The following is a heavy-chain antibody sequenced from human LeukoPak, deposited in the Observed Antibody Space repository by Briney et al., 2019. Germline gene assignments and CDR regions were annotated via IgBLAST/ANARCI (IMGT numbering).Heavy chain of an antibody. D-gene: IGHD1-7*01. V-gene: IGHV4-4*07. CDR3: ATGTSNFDFNWFDP. CDR2: VSTSGTT. J-gene: IGHJ5*02. CDR1: GGSINT. Sequence: SETLSLTCTVSGGSINTCIWLRQPAGQGREWIGRVSTSGTTRYSPSLNSRLAMSVDSSKTQFFLSLASVTAADTAVYYCATGTSNFDFNWFDPWGQGILVTVSS.